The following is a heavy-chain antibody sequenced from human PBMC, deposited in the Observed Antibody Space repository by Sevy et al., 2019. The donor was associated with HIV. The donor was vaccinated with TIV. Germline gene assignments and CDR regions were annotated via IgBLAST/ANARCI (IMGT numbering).Heavy chain of an antibody. CDR1: GFTFSSYG. CDR2: IRYDGSNK. D-gene: IGHD3-3*01. J-gene: IGHJ6*02. CDR3: AKDNDFWSGYSLLNYYYYGMDV. Sequence: GGSLRLSCAASGFTFSSYGMHWVRQAPGKGLEWVAFIRYDGSNKYYADSVKGRFTISRDNSKNTLYLQMISLRAEDTAVYYCAKDNDFWSGYSLLNYYYYGMDVWGQGTTVTVSS. V-gene: IGHV3-30*02.